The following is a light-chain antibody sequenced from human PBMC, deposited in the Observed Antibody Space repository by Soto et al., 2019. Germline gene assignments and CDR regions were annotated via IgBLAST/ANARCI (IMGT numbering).Light chain of an antibody. Sequence: QAALTQPAPESGSPGQSITISCTGTSCDVGGYNYVSWYQQHPGKAPKLMIYDVSNRPSGVSNRFSGSKSGNTASLTISGLQAEDEADYYCSSYTSSSTLYVFGTGTKVTVL. V-gene: IGLV2-14*01. CDR1: SCDVGGYNY. CDR3: SSYTSSSTLYV. CDR2: DVS. J-gene: IGLJ1*01.